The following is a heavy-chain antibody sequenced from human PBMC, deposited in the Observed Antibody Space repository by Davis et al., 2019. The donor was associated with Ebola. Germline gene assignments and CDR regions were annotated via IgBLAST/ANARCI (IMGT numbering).Heavy chain of an antibody. Sequence: GESLKISCAASGFTFSSYGMHWVRQAPGKGLEWVAVISYDGSNKYYADSVKGRFTISRDNSKNTLYLQMSSLRAEDTAVYYCAKDKFQWRNGLLDYWGQGTLVTVSS. V-gene: IGHV3-30*19. D-gene: IGHD6-19*01. CDR3: AKDKFQWRNGLLDY. CDR1: GFTFSSYG. CDR2: ISYDGSNK. J-gene: IGHJ4*02.